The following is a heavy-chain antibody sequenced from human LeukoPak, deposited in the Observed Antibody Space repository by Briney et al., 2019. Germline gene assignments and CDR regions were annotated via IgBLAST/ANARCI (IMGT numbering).Heavy chain of an antibody. D-gene: IGHD3-10*01. CDR3: ERRGMVRGVKTGGNFGY. Sequence: ASVKVSCKASGYTFTGCYMHWVRQAPGQGLEWMGWINPNSGGTNYAQKFQGRVTMTRDTSLSTAYMELSRLRSDDTAVYYCERRGMVRGVKTGGNFGYWGQGTLVTVSS. J-gene: IGHJ4*02. CDR1: GYTFTGCY. CDR2: INPNSGGT. V-gene: IGHV1-2*02.